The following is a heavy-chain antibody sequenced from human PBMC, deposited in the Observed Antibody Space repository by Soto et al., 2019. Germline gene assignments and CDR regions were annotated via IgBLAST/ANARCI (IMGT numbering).Heavy chain of an antibody. CDR2: ISYDGSNK. Sequence: GWSLRLSCAASGFTFSSYGMHGVRQAQGKGLEWVAVISYDGSNKYYADSVKGRFTISRDNSKNILYLQRNSLRAEDTAVYYSAGGPTVPYRYDRWGQGTRVTVSP. V-gene: IGHV3-30*03. CDR1: GFTFSSYG. J-gene: IGHJ5*02. D-gene: IGHD4-4*01. CDR3: AGGPTVPYRYDR.